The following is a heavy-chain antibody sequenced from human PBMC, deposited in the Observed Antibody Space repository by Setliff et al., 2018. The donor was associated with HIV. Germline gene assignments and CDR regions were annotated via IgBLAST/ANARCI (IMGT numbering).Heavy chain of an antibody. J-gene: IGHJ3*02. Sequence: PGGSLRLSCATSGFTFDSYSMSWVRQAPGKGLEWFSVIYSDGSSYYADSVRGRFTISRDNYKNTLYLQMNSLRAEDTAVYYCARGSDCSGGSCAGGAFDIWGQGTMVTVSS. D-gene: IGHD2-15*01. V-gene: IGHV3-66*02. CDR2: IYSDGSS. CDR1: GFTFDSYS. CDR3: ARGSDCSGGSCAGGAFDI.